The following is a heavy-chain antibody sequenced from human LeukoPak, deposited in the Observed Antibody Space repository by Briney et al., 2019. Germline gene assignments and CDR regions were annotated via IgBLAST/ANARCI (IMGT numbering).Heavy chain of an antibody. CDR1: GYTLTELS. V-gene: IGHV1-24*01. CDR2: FDPEDGET. D-gene: IGHD3-22*01. CDR3: ATVSDYYDSSGYYMPLDY. Sequence: ASVTVSCKVSGYTLTELSMHWVRQAPGKGLEWMGGFDPEDGETIYAQKFQGRVTMTEDTSTDAAYMELSSLRSEDTAVYYCATVSDYYDSSGYYMPLDYWGQGTLVTVSS. J-gene: IGHJ4*02.